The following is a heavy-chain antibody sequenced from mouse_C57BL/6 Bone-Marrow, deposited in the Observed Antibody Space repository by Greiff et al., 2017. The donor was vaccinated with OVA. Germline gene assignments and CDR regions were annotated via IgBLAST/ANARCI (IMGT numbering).Heavy chain of an antibody. D-gene: IGHD2-1*01. V-gene: IGHV1-64*01. J-gene: IGHJ3*01. Sequence: QVQLQQPGAELVEPGASVKLSCKASGYTFTSYWMHWVKQRPGQGLEWIGMIHPNSGSTNYNEKFKSKATLTVDKSSSTAYMQLSSLTSEDSAVYYCASPLYYGNSFAYWGQGTLVTGSS. CDR1: GYTFTSYW. CDR3: ASPLYYGNSFAY. CDR2: IHPNSGST.